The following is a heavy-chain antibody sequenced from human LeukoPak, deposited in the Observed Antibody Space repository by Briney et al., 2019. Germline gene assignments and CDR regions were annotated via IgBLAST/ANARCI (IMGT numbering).Heavy chain of an antibody. CDR3: ARGRSRILRYFDWLLSLDY. Sequence: SVKVSCKASGGTFSSYAISWVRQAPGQGLEWMGGIIPIFGTANYAQKFQGRVTITADKSTSTAYMELSSLRSEDTAVYYCARGRSRILRYFDWLLSLDYWGQGTLVTVSS. CDR2: IIPIFGTA. J-gene: IGHJ4*02. CDR1: GGTFSSYA. V-gene: IGHV1-69*06. D-gene: IGHD3-9*01.